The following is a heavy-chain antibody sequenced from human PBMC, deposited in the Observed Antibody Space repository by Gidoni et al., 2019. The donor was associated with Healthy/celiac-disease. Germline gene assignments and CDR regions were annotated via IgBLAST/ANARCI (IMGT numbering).Heavy chain of an antibody. D-gene: IGHD6-19*01. J-gene: IGHJ4*02. CDR1: GGSISSSSYY. Sequence: QLQLQESGPGLVTPSETLSLTCTVSGGSISSSSYYWGWIRPPPGKGLEWIGSIYYSGSTYYNPSLKSRVTISVDTSKNQFSLKLSSVTAADTAVYYCARQAVALYYFDYWGQGTLVTVSS. CDR2: IYYSGST. CDR3: ARQAVALYYFDY. V-gene: IGHV4-39*01.